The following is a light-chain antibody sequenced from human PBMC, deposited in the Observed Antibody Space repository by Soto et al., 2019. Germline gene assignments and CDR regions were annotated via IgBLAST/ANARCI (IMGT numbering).Light chain of an antibody. CDR3: QQSYSTVLT. CDR2: AAS. J-gene: IGKJ4*01. Sequence: ENVLTQSPGTLSLSPGERATLSCRASQSVSGSYLAWYQQKPGQAPRLLIYAASSRATGIPDRFSGSASGTDFTLTISRLEPEDFATYYCQQSYSTVLTFGGGTKV. CDR1: QSVSGSY. V-gene: IGKV3-20*01.